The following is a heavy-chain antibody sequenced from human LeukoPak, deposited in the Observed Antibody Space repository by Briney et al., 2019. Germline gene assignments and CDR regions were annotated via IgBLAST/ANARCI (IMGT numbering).Heavy chain of an antibody. V-gene: IGHV4-39*07. J-gene: IGHJ4*02. D-gene: IGHD6-19*01. Sequence: SETLSLTCTVSGGSISSSSYYWGWIRQPPGKGLEWIGSIYYSGSTYYNPSLKSRVTISVDTSKNQFSLKLSSVTAADTAVYYCARVIGGWYYFDYWGQGTLVTVSS. CDR1: GGSISSSSYY. CDR2: IYYSGST. CDR3: ARVIGGWYYFDY.